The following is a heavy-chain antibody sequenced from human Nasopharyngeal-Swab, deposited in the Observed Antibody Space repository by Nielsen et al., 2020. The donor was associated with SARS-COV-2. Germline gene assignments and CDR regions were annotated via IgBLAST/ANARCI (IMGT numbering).Heavy chain of an antibody. D-gene: IGHD6-13*01. J-gene: IGHJ4*02. CDR2: MSGGGGNT. CDR1: GFTFSSYA. V-gene: IGHV3-23*01. Sequence: GESLKISCAASGFTFSSYAMSWVRQAPGKGLEWVAVMSGGGGNTFYADSVKGRFTISRDNSKNTLYLQMNSLRAEDTAVYYCARDPRPYSSSWYYFDYWGQGTLVTVSS. CDR3: ARDPRPYSSSWYYFDY.